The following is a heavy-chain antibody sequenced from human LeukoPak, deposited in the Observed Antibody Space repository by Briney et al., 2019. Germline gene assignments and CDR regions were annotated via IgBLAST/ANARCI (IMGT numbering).Heavy chain of an antibody. CDR2: IYYSGST. CDR3: ARDKGRSWFDP. CDR1: GGSISSSSYY. Sequence: PSETLSLTCTVSGGSISSSSYYWGWIRQPPGKGLEWIGSIYYSGSTYYNPSLKSRVTISVDTSKNQFSLKLSSVTAADTAVYYCARDKGRSWFDPRGQGTLVTVSS. V-gene: IGHV4-39*07. D-gene: IGHD2-15*01. J-gene: IGHJ5*02.